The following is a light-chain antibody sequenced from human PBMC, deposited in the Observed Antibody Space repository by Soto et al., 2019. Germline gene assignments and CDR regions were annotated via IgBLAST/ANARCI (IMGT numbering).Light chain of an antibody. CDR3: QQLHSYPIT. CDR2: AAS. J-gene: IGKJ5*01. Sequence: GKAPKPLIYAASTLQSGVSSRFSGSGSGTDFTLTISSLQPEDAAMYYCQQLHSYPITFGHGTRLEIK. V-gene: IGKV1-9*01.